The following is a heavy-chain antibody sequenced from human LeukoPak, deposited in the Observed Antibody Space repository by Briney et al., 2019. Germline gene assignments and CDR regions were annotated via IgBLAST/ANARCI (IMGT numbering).Heavy chain of an antibody. CDR3: ARSLYYDSGSYPDY. V-gene: IGHV3-30*03. J-gene: IGHJ4*02. CDR1: GFAFNFYA. CDR2: ISNDGRVK. D-gene: IGHD3-10*01. Sequence: PGGSLRLSCAASGFAFNFYAMSWVRQAPGKGLQWVAAISNDGRVKKYADSVKGRFTISRDDSKRTLYLEMNSLRAEDTAVYFCARSLYYDSGSYPDYWGQGTLVTVSS.